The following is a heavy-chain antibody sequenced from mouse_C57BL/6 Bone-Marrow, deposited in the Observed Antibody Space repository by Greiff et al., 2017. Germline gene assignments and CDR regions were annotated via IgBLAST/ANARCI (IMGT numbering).Heavy chain of an antibody. V-gene: IGHV1-72*01. Sequence: QVQLQQPGTELVKPGASVKLSCKASGYTFTSYWMHWVKQRPGQGLEWIGRIDPNSGGTKYNEKFKSKATLTVDKPSSTAYMQLSSLTSEDSAVYYCARANWDWFAYWGQGTLVTVSA. CDR1: GYTFTSYW. CDR3: ARANWDWFAY. CDR2: IDPNSGGT. D-gene: IGHD4-1*01. J-gene: IGHJ3*01.